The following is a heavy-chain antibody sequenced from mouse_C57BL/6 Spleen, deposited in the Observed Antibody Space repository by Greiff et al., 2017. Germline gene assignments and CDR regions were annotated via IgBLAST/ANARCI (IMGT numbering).Heavy chain of an antibody. CDR3: ARGGKLESFAY. V-gene: IGHV1-85*01. Sequence: LVESGPELVKPGASVKLSCKASGYTFTSYDINWVKQRPGQGLEWIGWIYPRDGSTKYNEKFKGKATLTVDTSSSTAYMELHSLTSEDSAVYFCARGGKLESFAYWGQGTLVTVSA. J-gene: IGHJ3*01. CDR1: GYTFTSYD. CDR2: IYPRDGST. D-gene: IGHD4-1*01.